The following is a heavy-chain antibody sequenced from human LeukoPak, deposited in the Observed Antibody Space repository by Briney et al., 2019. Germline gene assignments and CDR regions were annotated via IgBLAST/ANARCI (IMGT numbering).Heavy chain of an antibody. Sequence: ASVKVSFTSSGYTFTAYYIHRLRQAPGQGLEWVGWINMNSGGTKYARTFQGRLTMTRNTSISTAYLELGTLTSDYTAVCVCARQGWYSSGGYPVDDWGQGTPVTASS. D-gene: IGHD6-19*01. CDR1: GYTFTAYY. J-gene: IGHJ4*02. CDR3: ARQGWYSSGGYPVDD. CDR2: INMNSGGT. V-gene: IGHV1-2*02.